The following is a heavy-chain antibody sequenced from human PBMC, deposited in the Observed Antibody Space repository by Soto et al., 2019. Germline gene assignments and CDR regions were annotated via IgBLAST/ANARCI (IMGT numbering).Heavy chain of an antibody. CDR3: ASRDSYCGGDCYSLYGMDV. D-gene: IGHD2-21*02. J-gene: IGHJ6*02. V-gene: IGHV1-69*13. Sequence: SVKVSCKASGGTFSSYAISWVRQAPGQGLEWMGGIIPIFGTANYARKFRGRVTITADESTSTAYMELSSLRSEDTAVYYCASRDSYCGGDCYSLYGMDVWGQGTTVTV. CDR2: IIPIFGTA. CDR1: GGTFSSYA.